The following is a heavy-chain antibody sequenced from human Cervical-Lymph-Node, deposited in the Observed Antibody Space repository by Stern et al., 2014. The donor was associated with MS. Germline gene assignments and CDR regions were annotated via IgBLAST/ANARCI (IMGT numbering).Heavy chain of an antibody. CDR3: ARVCRGRAFGAGAFDV. J-gene: IGHJ3*01. D-gene: IGHD1-26*01. Sequence: QVQLVQYRADEAQPGSSVKDYCKTSAGPFGTYTFNWLRQAPGHGLEWMGAVLPIVGKTNYAEKFHDKITIVADDSTMTIYMELHSLKFEDSAVHYCARVCRGRAFGAGAFDVWGQGTKVTVSS. V-gene: IGHV1-69*19. CDR2: VLPIVGKT. CDR1: AGPFGTYT.